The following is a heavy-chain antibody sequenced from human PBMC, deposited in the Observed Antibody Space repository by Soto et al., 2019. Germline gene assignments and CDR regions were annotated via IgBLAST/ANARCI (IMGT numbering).Heavy chain of an antibody. J-gene: IGHJ6*02. CDR2: IYYSGST. V-gene: IGHV4-31*03. Sequence: PSETLSLTFTVSGGSISRGGYYWSWIRQHPGKGLEWIGYIYYSGSTYYNPSLKSRVTISVDTSKNQFSLKLSSVTAADTAVYYCARDNPIMTPEGDVWGQGTTVTVSS. CDR3: ARDNPIMTPEGDV. CDR1: GGSISRGGYY. D-gene: IGHD2-15*01.